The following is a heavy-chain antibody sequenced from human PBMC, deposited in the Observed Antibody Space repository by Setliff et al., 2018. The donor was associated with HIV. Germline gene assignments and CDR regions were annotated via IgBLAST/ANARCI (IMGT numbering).Heavy chain of an antibody. CDR1: RNSFTNYW. CDR2: IYPGDSDT. CDR3: ARQEDYYDSSGYYYRWFDP. J-gene: IGHJ5*02. V-gene: IGHV5-51*01. Sequence: LGESLKISCKGSRNSFTNYWIGWVRQMPGKGLEWMGIIYPGDSDTRYSPSFQGQVTISADKSISTAYLQWSSLKASDTAMYYCARQEDYYDSSGYYYRWFDPWGQGTLVTVSS. D-gene: IGHD3-22*01.